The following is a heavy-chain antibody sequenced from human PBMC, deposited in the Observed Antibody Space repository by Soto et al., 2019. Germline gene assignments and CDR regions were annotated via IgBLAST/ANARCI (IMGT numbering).Heavy chain of an antibody. J-gene: IGHJ4*02. Sequence: SETLSLTCTVSDDSLTTNKYAWTWIRQNPEKGLEWIGYVYSNGNTRSSPSLQSRVSMSVDTSKSHFSLRLSSVTAADTAVYFCARASYFRPSGSYYFVSWGQGTLVTVS. CDR3: ARASYFRPSGSYYFVS. D-gene: IGHD3-10*01. CDR1: DDSLTTNKYA. CDR2: VYSNGNT. V-gene: IGHV4-31*03.